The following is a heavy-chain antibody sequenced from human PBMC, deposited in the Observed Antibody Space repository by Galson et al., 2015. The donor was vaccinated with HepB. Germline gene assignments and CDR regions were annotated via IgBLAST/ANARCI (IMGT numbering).Heavy chain of an antibody. J-gene: IGHJ4*01. CDR3: ARETKGDSGWTLDY. CDR2: MNPNNGKT. Sequence: SVKVSCKASGYTFSTNAINWVRQTPGQGLEWMGWMNPNNGKTGYAQKFQGRVTMTGDTSISTAYMELSSLRAEDTAVYYCARETKGDSGWTLDYCAQGTLVAVPS. V-gene: IGHV1-8*02. CDR1: GYTFSTNA. D-gene: IGHD2-21*01.